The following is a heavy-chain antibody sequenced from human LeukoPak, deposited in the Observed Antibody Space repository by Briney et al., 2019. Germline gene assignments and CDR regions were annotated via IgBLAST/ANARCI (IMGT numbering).Heavy chain of an antibody. CDR2: ISGSGGST. V-gene: IGHV3-23*01. CDR1: GFTFSSYA. CDR3: AKLTHDGYASGWYLIVDYFGY. Sequence: PGGSLRLSCAASGFTFSSYAMSWVRQAPGKGLEWVSTISGSGGSTYSADSVKGRFTISRDNSKNTLYLQMNSLRAEDTAVYYCAKLTHDGYASGWYLIVDYFGYWGQGTLVTVSS. J-gene: IGHJ4*02. D-gene: IGHD6-19*01.